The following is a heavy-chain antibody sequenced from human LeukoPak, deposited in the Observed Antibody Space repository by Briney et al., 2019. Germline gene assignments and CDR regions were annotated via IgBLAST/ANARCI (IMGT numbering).Heavy chain of an antibody. CDR1: GFTVSSNY. V-gene: IGHV3-21*01. J-gene: IGHJ4*02. Sequence: GGSLRLSCAASGFTVSSNYMSWVRQAPGKGLEWVSSISSSSSYIYYADSVKGRFTISRDNAKNSLYLQMNSLRAEDTAVYYCARDESPVLVEGALDYWGQGTLVTVSS. CDR3: ARDESPVLVEGALDY. D-gene: IGHD2-15*01. CDR2: ISSSSSYI.